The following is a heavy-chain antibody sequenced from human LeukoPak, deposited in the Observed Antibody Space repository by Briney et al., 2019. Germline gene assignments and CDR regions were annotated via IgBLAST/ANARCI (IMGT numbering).Heavy chain of an antibody. V-gene: IGHV4-39*01. CDR2: IYYSGST. CDR1: GGSISSSSYY. D-gene: IGHD1-26*01. J-gene: IGHJ4*02. Sequence: SETLSLTCTVSGGSISSSSYYWGWIRQPPGKGLEWIGSIYYSGSTYYNPSLKSRVTISVDTSKNQFSLKLSSVTAADTAVYYCARGGAWEYFDYWGQGTLVTVSS. CDR3: ARGGAWEYFDY.